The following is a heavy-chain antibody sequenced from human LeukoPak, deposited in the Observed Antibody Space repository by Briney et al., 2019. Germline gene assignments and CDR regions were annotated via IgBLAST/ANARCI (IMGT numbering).Heavy chain of an antibody. J-gene: IGHJ6*03. V-gene: IGHV4-39*01. CDR3: ARHVVPKNYYYYYYMDV. CDR1: GGSISSSSYY. CDR2: IYYSGST. Sequence: PSQTLSLTCTVSGGSISSSSYYWGWIRQPPGKGLEWIGSIYYSGSTYYNPSLKSRVTISVDTSKNQFSLKLSSVTAADTAVYYCARHVVPKNYYYYYYMDVWGKGTTVTISS. D-gene: IGHD2-2*01.